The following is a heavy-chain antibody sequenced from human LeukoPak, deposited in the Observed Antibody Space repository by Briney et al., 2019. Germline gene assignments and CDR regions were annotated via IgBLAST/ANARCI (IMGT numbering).Heavy chain of an antibody. D-gene: IGHD2-15*01. CDR3: ARDHGLYCSGGSCYRGGSYYYGMDV. CDR1: GFTFSSYA. V-gene: IGHV3-21*04. CDR2: ISSSGSTI. Sequence: PGGSLRLSCAASGFTFSSYAMSWVRQAPGKGLEWVSAISSSGSTIYYADSVKGRFTISRDNAKNSLYLQMNSLRAEDTAVYYCARDHGLYCSGGSCYRGGSYYYGMDVWGQGTTVTVSS. J-gene: IGHJ6*02.